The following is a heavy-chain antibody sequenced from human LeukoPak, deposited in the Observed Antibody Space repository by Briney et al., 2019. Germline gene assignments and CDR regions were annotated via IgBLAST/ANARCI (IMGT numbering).Heavy chain of an antibody. D-gene: IGHD1-26*01. CDR2: IRYDGSNK. Sequence: GGSLRLSCAASGFTFSSYGMHWVRQAPGKGLEWVTFIRYDGSNKYYTDSVKARFTISRDNSKNTLYLQMNSLRAEDTAVYYCAKDREGATRAEYFQHWGQGTLVTVSS. J-gene: IGHJ1*01. CDR3: AKDREGATRAEYFQH. V-gene: IGHV3-30*02. CDR1: GFTFSSYG.